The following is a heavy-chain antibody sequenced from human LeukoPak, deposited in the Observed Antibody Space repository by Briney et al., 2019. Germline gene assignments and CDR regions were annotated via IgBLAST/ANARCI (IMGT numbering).Heavy chain of an antibody. Sequence: SETLSLTCSVSGGSVSSYYWSWTRQSPGKGLEWIGYIHNSGRTNYNPSLKSRVTGFVDTSKNQVSLRLSSVTAADTAVYYCARHGTISSESYFDYWGQGALVTVSS. J-gene: IGHJ4*02. CDR3: ARHGTISSESYFDY. V-gene: IGHV4-59*08. CDR2: IHNSGRT. D-gene: IGHD1-14*01. CDR1: GGSVSSYY.